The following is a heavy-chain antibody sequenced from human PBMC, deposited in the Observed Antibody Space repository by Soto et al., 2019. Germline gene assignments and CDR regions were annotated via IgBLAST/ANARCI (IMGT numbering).Heavy chain of an antibody. CDR3: GREPYISGHYSGGCDV. D-gene: IGHD3-22*01. Sequence: QVQLVESGGGVVQPGRSLRLSCAASGFTFSSYAMHWVRQASGKGLEWVAVVSHDGKTEYHAASVKGRFTISRDTSANILSLQMNSLRDEDTAVYYCGREPYISGHYSGGCDVWGQGTMVTVSS. CDR1: GFTFSSYA. V-gene: IGHV3-30*04. J-gene: IGHJ3*01. CDR2: VSHDGKTE.